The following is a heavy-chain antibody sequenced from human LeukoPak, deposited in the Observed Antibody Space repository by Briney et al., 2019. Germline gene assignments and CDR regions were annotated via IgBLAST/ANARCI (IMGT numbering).Heavy chain of an antibody. V-gene: IGHV4-31*03. D-gene: IGHD6-6*01. CDR1: GGSISSGGYH. CDR2: IYYSGST. Sequence: SETLSLTCTVSGGSISSGGYHWSWIRQHPGKGLEWIGYIYYSGSTYYNPSLKSRVTISVDTSKNQFSLKLSSVTAADTAVYYCARGNKAAPTGYWGQGTLVTVSS. J-gene: IGHJ4*02. CDR3: ARGNKAAPTGY.